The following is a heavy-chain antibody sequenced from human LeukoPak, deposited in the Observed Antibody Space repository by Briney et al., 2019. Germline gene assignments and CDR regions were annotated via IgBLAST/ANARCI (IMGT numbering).Heavy chain of an antibody. CDR2: INHSGST. CDR3: ERDSTICTDI. D-gene: IGHD2-2*01. J-gene: IGHJ3*02. V-gene: IGHV4-34*01. CDR1: GGSFSGYH. Sequence: SETLSLTCAVYGGSFSGYHWSWIRQPPGKGLEWIGEINHSGSTNYNPSLKSRVTISVDTSKNQFSLKLSSVTAADTAVYYCERDSTICTDIWGQGTMVTDSS.